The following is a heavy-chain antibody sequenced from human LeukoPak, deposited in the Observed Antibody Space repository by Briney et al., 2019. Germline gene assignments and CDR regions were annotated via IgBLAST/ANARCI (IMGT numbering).Heavy chain of an antibody. D-gene: IGHD4-17*01. V-gene: IGHV3-23*01. CDR1: GFTFSSCA. Sequence: GGSLRLSCAASGFTFSSCAMSWVRQAPGKGLEWVSAISGSGGSTYYADSVKGRFTISRDNSKNTLYLQMNSLRAEDTAVYYCAKGRIDYGDYVYFDYWGRGTLVTVSS. J-gene: IGHJ4*02. CDR2: ISGSGGST. CDR3: AKGRIDYGDYVYFDY.